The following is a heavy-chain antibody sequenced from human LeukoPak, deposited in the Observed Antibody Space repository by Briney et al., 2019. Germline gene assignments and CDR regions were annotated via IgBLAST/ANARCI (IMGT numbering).Heavy chain of an antibody. V-gene: IGHV3-48*01. CDR3: ATQGIAAPPGDY. CDR2: ISSSSSTI. D-gene: IGHD6-13*01. J-gene: IGHJ4*02. Sequence: GGSLRLSCAASGFTFSSYSMNWVRQAPGKGLEWVSYISSSSSTIYYADSVKGRFTNSRDNSKNTLYLQMNSLRAEDTAVYYCATQGIAAPPGDYWGQGTLVTVSS. CDR1: GFTFSSYS.